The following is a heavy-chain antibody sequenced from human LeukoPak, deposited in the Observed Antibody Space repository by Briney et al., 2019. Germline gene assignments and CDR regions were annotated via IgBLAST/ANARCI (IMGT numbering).Heavy chain of an antibody. D-gene: IGHD6-13*01. CDR1: GFTFSSYW. V-gene: IGHV3-74*01. J-gene: IGHJ4*02. CDR2: INTDGRST. CDR3: ARPSAAGPYFDY. Sequence: GSLRLSCAASGFTFSSYWMYWVRQAPGKGLVWVSHINTDGRSTGHADSVKGRFTISRDNAKNTLYLQMNSLRAEDTAVYYCARPSAAGPYFDYWGQGTLVTVSS.